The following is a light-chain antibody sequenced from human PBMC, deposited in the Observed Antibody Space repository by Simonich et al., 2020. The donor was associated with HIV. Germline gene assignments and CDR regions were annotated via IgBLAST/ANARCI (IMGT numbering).Light chain of an antibody. J-gene: IGLJ3*02. CDR2: VNSDGSH. Sequence: QLVLTQSPSASASLGASVKLTCTLNSGHSSYAIAWHQQQPMKGPRSLMKVNSDGSHSKGDGIPVRFSGSSSGAERYLTISSLQSEDETDYYCQTWGTGILVFGGGTKLTVL. CDR3: QTWGTGILV. V-gene: IGLV4-69*01. CDR1: SGHSSYA.